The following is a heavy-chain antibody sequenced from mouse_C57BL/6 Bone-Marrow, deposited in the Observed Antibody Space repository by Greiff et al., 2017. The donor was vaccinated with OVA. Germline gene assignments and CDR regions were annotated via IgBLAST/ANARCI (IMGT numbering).Heavy chain of an antibody. Sequence: VQGVESGPGLVQPSQSLSITCTVSGFSLTSYGVHWVRQSPGKGLEWLGVIWRGGSTDYNAAFMSRLSITKDNSKSQVFFKMNSLQADDTAIYYCAKNEDYLPYFDVWGTGTTVTVSS. CDR3: AKNEDYLPYFDV. CDR2: IWRGGST. CDR1: GFSLTSYG. J-gene: IGHJ1*03. D-gene: IGHD5-1*01. V-gene: IGHV2-5*01.